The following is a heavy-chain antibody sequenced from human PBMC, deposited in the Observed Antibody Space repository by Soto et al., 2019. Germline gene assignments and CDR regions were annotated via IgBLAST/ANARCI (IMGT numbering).Heavy chain of an antibody. CDR3: ARLEGLATISYFFDF. V-gene: IGHV4-39*01. D-gene: IGHD3-9*01. Sequence: QLQLQESGPGLVKPSETLSLTCSVSDDSINSDKYYWGWLRQPPGKGLEWIGSIYYRGNAYYNPSPQPQVTISLDKSRSQFPLKLNSVTAADSAVYFCARLEGLATISYFFDFWGPGALVTVSS. J-gene: IGHJ4*02. CDR2: IYYRGNA. CDR1: DDSINSDKYY.